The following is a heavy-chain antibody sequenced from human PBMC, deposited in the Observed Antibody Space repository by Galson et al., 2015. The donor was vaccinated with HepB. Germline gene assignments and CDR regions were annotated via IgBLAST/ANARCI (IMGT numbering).Heavy chain of an antibody. CDR2: IYSGGST. V-gene: IGHV3-53*01. D-gene: IGHD3-10*01. Sequence: SLRLSCAASGFTVSSNYMSWVRQAPGKGLEWVSVIYSGGSTNYADSVKGRFTISRDNSRNTLYLQMNSLTVEDTAVYYCARMAASNYYGSGHYFDYWGQGTLVTVSS. CDR3: ARMAASNYYGSGHYFDY. J-gene: IGHJ4*02. CDR1: GFTVSSNY.